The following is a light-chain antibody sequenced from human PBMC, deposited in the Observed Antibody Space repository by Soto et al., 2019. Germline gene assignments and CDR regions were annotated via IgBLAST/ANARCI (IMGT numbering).Light chain of an antibody. J-gene: IGKJ2*01. CDR1: QSVRSY. CDR3: QQRSNWHT. V-gene: IGKV3-11*01. CDR2: DAS. Sequence: EIVLTQSPATLSLSPGERATLSCRASQSVRSYLAWYQQKPGQAPRLLIYDASNRATGIPARFSGSGSGTDFTITISSLEPEDFAVYYCQQRSNWHTFGQGTKLEIK.